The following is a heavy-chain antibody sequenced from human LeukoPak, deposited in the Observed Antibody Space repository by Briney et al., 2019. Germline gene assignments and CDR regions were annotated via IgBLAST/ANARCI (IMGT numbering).Heavy chain of an antibody. D-gene: IGHD3-10*01. Sequence: GGSLRLSCAASGFTFSSYWMHWVRQAPGKGLVRVSRINSDGSSTSYADSVKGRLTISRDNAKNTLYLQMNSLRAEDTAVYYCARDGLLWFGELFYWGQGTLVTVSS. CDR3: ARDGLLWFGELFY. CDR2: INSDGSST. V-gene: IGHV3-74*01. J-gene: IGHJ4*02. CDR1: GFTFSSYW.